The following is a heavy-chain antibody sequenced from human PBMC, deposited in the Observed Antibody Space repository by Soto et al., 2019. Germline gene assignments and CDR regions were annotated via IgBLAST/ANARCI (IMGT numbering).Heavy chain of an antibody. D-gene: IGHD6-6*01. CDR3: ARGLKAARIFDY. J-gene: IGHJ4*02. CDR1: GGSFSGYY. CDR2: INHSGST. V-gene: IGHV4-34*01. Sequence: SETLSLTCAVYGGSFSGYYWSWIRQPPGKGLEWIGEINHSGSTNYNPSLKSRVTISVDTSKNQFSLKLSSVTAADTAVYYCARGLKAARIFDYWGQGTLVTVS.